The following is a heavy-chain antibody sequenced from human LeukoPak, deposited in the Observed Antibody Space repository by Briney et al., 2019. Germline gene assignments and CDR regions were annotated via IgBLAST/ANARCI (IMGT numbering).Heavy chain of an antibody. Sequence: GGSLRLSCRASGFSVGAYNMNWVRQAPGKGLEWVSCISNTYSDIYYADSVRGRFTVSRDNANNSLFLQMDSLTVEDTAVYYCARDPSSDRFQYFDQWGQGVLVTVSS. D-gene: IGHD3-22*01. CDR1: GFSVGAYN. CDR3: ARDPSSDRFQYFDQ. J-gene: IGHJ4*02. CDR2: ISNTYSDI. V-gene: IGHV3-21*01.